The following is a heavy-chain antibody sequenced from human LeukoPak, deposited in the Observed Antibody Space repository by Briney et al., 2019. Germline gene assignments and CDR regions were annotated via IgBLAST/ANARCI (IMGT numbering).Heavy chain of an antibody. D-gene: IGHD2-8*01. CDR1: GFTFSSYA. CDR2: ISDSGGST. Sequence: PGGSLRLSCAASGFTFSSYAMSWVRQAPGKGLEWISAISDSGGSTYDADSVKGRFTISRDNSKNTLYLQMNSLRAEDTAVYYCAKDTSIGRYCTNDVCSPFDYWGQGTLVTVSS. J-gene: IGHJ4*02. CDR3: AKDTSIGRYCTNDVCSPFDY. V-gene: IGHV3-23*01.